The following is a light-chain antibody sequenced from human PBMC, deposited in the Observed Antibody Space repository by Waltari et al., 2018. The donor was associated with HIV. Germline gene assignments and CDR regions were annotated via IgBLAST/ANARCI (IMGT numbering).Light chain of an antibody. CDR1: SGSVPGRSS. CDR2: NTN. J-gene: IGLJ3*02. V-gene: IGLV8-61*01. Sequence: QTVVTQESSLSVSPGGTVTLTCGLSSGSVPGRSSPRWYQQTPGQAPRTLIYNTNTRSSGVPDRFSGSILGNKAALTISGAQADDECDYHCVLYVGSGIWVFGGGTKLTVL. CDR3: VLYVGSGIWV.